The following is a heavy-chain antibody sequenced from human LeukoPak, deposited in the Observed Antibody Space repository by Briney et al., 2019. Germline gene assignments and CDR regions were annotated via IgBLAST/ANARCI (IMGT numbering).Heavy chain of an antibody. CDR2: ISYDGSNK. D-gene: IGHD3-10*01. CDR1: GSTFSSYG. J-gene: IGHJ6*02. Sequence: GGSLRLSCAASGSTFSSYGMHWVRQAPGKGLEWVAVISYDGSNKYYADSVKGRFTISRDNSKNTLYLQMNSLRAEDTAVYYCAKGIYGSGMDAWGQGTTVTVSS. CDR3: AKGIYGSGMDA. V-gene: IGHV3-30*18.